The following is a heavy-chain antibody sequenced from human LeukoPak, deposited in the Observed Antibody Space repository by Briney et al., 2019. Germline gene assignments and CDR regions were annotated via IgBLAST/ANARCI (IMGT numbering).Heavy chain of an antibody. V-gene: IGHV1-2*02. Sequence: ASVKVSCKASGYTFTGYYVHWVRQAPGQGLEWIGWISPYNGGTKFAQNFQGRVSMTSDESISTASMELRSLTSDGTAVYYCARGEVGVDWCFDIWGRGTLVSVSS. J-gene: IGHJ2*01. CDR1: GYTFTGYY. D-gene: IGHD1-26*01. CDR2: ISPYNGGT. CDR3: ARGEVGVDWCFDI.